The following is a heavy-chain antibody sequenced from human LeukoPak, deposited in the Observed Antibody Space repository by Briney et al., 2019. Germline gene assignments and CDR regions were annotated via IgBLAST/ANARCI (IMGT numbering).Heavy chain of an antibody. V-gene: IGHV3-11*04. CDR1: GFTFSDYY. D-gene: IGHD2-2*02. CDR3: ARALGEVVPAAIGY. Sequence: GGSLRLSCAASGFTFSDYYMSWLRQAPGKGLEWVSYISSSGSTIYYEDSVKGRFTISRDNAKNSLYLQMNSLRAEDTAVYYCARALGEVVPAAIGYWGQGTLVTVSS. CDR2: ISSSGSTI. J-gene: IGHJ4*02.